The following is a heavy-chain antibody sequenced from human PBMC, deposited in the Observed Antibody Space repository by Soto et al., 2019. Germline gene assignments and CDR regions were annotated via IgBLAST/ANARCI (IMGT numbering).Heavy chain of an antibody. Sequence: EVQLVESGGGLVQPGGSLKLSCVASGFTFSGSSMHWVRQASGKGLEWVGRIRNKANSYATAYAASVKGRFTISRDDSNNTAYLQMNSLKTEDTAVYYCTSHAPEDMIRKWGQGTRVTVSS. V-gene: IGHV3-73*02. CDR1: GFTFSGSS. CDR2: IRNKANSYAT. J-gene: IGHJ4*02. CDR3: TSHAPEDMIRK. D-gene: IGHD2-15*01.